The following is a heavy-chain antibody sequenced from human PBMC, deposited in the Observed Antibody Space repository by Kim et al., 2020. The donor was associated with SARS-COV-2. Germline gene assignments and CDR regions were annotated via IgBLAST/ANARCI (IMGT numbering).Heavy chain of an antibody. CDR3: ARVYRGGAGY. CDR1: GGSFSGYY. D-gene: IGHD3-10*01. CDR2: INHSGST. J-gene: IGHJ4*02. Sequence: SETLSLTCAVYGGSFSGYYWSWIRQPPGKGLEWIGEINHSGSTNYNQSLKSRVTISVDTSKNQFSLKLSSVTAADTAVYYCARVYRGGAGYWGQGSLVTVSS. V-gene: IGHV4-34*01.